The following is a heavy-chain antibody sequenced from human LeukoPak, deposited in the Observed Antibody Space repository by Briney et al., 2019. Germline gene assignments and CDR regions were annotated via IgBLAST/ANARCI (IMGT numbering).Heavy chain of an antibody. Sequence: SQTLSLTCTVSGGSISSGGYYWSWIRQHPGKGLEWIGYIYHSGSTYYNPSLKSRVTISVDTSKNQFSLKLSSVTAADTAVYYCAREWASTAPFDYWGQGTLVTVSS. CDR2: IYHSGST. CDR3: AREWASTAPFDY. D-gene: IGHD5-18*01. J-gene: IGHJ4*02. V-gene: IGHV4-31*03. CDR1: GGSISSGGYY.